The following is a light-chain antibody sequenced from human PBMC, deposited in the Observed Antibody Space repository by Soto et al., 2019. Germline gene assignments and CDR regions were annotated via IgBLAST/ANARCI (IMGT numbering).Light chain of an antibody. V-gene: IGLV2-23*01. CDR3: CLYAGSSLYV. J-gene: IGLJ1*01. CDR2: EGS. Sequence: QSALAQPASVSGSHGQPITISCTGTSSDVGSYNLVSWYQQHPGKAPKLMIYEGSKRPSGVSNRFSGSKSGNTASLTISVLLVEDEDDYYCCLYAGSSLYVFGTGTKVTVL. CDR1: SSDVGSYNL.